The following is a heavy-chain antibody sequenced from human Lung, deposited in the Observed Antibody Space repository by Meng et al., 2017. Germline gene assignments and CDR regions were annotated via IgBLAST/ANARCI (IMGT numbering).Heavy chain of an antibody. V-gene: IGHV3-30*01. J-gene: IGHJ2*01. CDR2: MSFDGAQI. CDR3: ARDKPPNDV. Sequence: QVERVGSGGGGVHPGGSLRLSGAASGFTFNTYAMHWVRQAPGKGLEWVSLMSFDGAQIYYSDSVRGRFTISRDNSKNTLYLQMNSLRAEDTAVYYCARDKPPNDVWGRGTLVTVSS. CDR1: GFTFNTYA.